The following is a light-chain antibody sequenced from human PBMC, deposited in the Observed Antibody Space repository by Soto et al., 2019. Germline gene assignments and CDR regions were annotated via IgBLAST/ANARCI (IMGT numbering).Light chain of an antibody. Sequence: QSVLTQPPSASGSPGQSVAISCTGTSSDVGGNNYVSWYQQHPGKAPKLLVYEVTKRPAGVPVRFSGSKSGNTASLTVSGLQAEDEADYYCSSYAGSNSVIFGGGTKLTVL. CDR3: SSYAGSNSVI. V-gene: IGLV2-8*01. CDR1: SSDVGGNNY. CDR2: EVT. J-gene: IGLJ2*01.